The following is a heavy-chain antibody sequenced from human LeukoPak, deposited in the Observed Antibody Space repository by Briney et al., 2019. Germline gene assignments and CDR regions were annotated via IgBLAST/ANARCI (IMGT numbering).Heavy chain of an antibody. CDR3: ATDRERDPSVYYLV. CDR2: ISSNGGST. V-gene: IGHV3-64*04. D-gene: IGHD3-22*01. Sequence: QPGGSLRLSCSASGFTFSSYAMHWVRQAPGKGLEYVSAISSNGGSTYYADSVKGRFTISRDNSKNTLFLQINSLRAEDSAVYYCATDRERDPSVYYLVGGQGTLITVSS. CDR1: GFTFSSYA. J-gene: IGHJ4*02.